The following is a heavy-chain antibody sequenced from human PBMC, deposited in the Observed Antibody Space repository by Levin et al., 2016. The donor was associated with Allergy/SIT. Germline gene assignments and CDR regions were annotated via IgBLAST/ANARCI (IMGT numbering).Heavy chain of an antibody. CDR3: ARPSVNDYGDHNY. CDR2: ISGSSNSYI. J-gene: IGHJ4*02. CDR1: GFTFSSYN. Sequence: GESLKISCAASGFTFSSYNMNWVRQAPGKGLEWVSSISGSSNSYIYYADSVNGRFTTSRDNANNLLYLQMNSLRAEDTAVYYCARPSVNDYGDHNYWGQGTLVTVSS. D-gene: IGHD4-17*01. V-gene: IGHV3-21*01.